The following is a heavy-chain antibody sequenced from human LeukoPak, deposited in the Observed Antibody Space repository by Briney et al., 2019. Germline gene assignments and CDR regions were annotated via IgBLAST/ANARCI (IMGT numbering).Heavy chain of an antibody. CDR2: IIPILGIA. CDR3: AREGDSGNRDYYGMDV. D-gene: IGHD1-26*01. CDR1: GYTFTSYD. Sequence: SVKVSCKASGYTFTSYDINWVRQATGRGLEWLGRIIPILGIANYAQKFQGRVTITADKSTSTAYMELSSLRSEDTAVYYCAREGDSGNRDYYGMDVWGQGTTVTVSS. V-gene: IGHV1-69*04. J-gene: IGHJ6*02.